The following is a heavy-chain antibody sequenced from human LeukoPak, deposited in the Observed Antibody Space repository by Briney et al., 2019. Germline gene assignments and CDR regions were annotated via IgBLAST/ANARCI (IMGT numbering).Heavy chain of an antibody. CDR1: GGSISSNY. V-gene: IGHV4-59*08. J-gene: IGHJ2*01. CDR2: IYHTGST. Sequence: SETLSLTCTVSGGSISSNYRSWIREPPGKGLEWIGYIYHTGSTNYNPSLRSRLTISVDTSKNQFSLKLRSVTAADTAVYYCARIMTMWYFDLWGRGTLVTVSS. CDR3: ARIMTMWYFDL. D-gene: IGHD4/OR15-4a*01.